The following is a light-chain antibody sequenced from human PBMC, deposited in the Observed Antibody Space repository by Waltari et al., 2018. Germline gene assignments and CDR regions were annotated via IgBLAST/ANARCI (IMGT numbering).Light chain of an antibody. J-gene: IGKJ2*01. V-gene: IGKV2-30*02. CDR2: KVS. Sequence: DVVMTQSPLSLAVTLGQPASISCWSSQSLVQSDGSIFLNWFHQKPGQSPRRLIYKVSSRESGVPDRFSGSGSGTDFTLKISRVEAEDVGIYYCLQSSQWPYAFGQGTKLEIK. CDR3: LQSSQWPYA. CDR1: QSLVQSDGSIF.